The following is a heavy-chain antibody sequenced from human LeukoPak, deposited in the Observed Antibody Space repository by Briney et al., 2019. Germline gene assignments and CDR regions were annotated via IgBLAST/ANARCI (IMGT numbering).Heavy chain of an antibody. Sequence: SETLSLTCAVYGESFSGYYWSWIRQPPGKGLEWIGEINDSGSTKYNPSLKSRVTISIDTSKNQFSLKVTSVTAADTAVYYCARVKDPGGYYYYYYMDVWGKGTTVTVSS. CDR2: INDSGST. CDR1: GESFSGYY. J-gene: IGHJ6*03. CDR3: ARVKDPGGYYYYYYMDV. V-gene: IGHV4-34*01. D-gene: IGHD3-16*01.